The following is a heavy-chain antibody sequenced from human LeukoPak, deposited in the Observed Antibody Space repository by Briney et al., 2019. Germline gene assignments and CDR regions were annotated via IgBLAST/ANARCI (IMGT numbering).Heavy chain of an antibody. CDR3: ARAYYYGSGGYGY. CDR2: INTDGSST. V-gene: IGHV3-74*01. D-gene: IGHD3-10*01. Sequence: PGGSLRLSCAASGFTFSGYWMHWVRQAPGKGLVWVSRINTDGSSTSYADSVKGRFTISRDNAKNTLYLQMNSLRAEDTAVYYCARAYYYGSGGYGYWGQGTLVTVSS. J-gene: IGHJ4*02. CDR1: GFTFSGYW.